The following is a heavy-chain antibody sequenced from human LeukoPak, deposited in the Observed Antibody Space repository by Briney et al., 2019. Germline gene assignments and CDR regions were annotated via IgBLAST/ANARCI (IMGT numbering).Heavy chain of an antibody. J-gene: IGHJ4*02. D-gene: IGHD6-19*01. V-gene: IGHV4-34*01. CDR1: GGSFSGYC. Sequence: PSETLSLTCAVYGGSFSGYCWSWIRQPPGKGLEWIGEINHSGSTNYNPSLKSRVTISVDTSKNQFSLKLSSVTAADTAVYYCARARWLGYYFDYWGQGTLVTVSS. CDR3: ARARWLGYYFDY. CDR2: INHSGST.